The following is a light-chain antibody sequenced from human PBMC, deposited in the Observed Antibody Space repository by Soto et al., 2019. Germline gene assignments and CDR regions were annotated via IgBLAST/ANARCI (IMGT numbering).Light chain of an antibody. CDR1: QSISSW. Sequence: DIPMTQSPSTLSASVGDRVTITCRASQSISSWLAWYQQKPGKAPKLLIYKASSLESGVPSRFSGSGSGTEFTLPISSLQPDDFATYYCQQYNSYSPVTFGQGTKLEIK. J-gene: IGKJ2*01. CDR3: QQYNSYSPVT. CDR2: KAS. V-gene: IGKV1-5*03.